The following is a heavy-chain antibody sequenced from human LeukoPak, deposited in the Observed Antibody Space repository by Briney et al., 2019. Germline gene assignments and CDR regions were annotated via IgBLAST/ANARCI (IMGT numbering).Heavy chain of an antibody. CDR1: GGSISSYY. CDR2: IYYSGST. V-gene: IGHV4-59*12. Sequence: PSETLSLTCTVSGGSISSYYWSWIRQPPGKGLEWIGYIYYSGSTNYNPSLKSRVTISVDTSKNQFSLKLSSVTAADTAVYYCAGRRPGIAVAGTGFDYWGQGTLVTVSS. CDR3: AGRRPGIAVAGTGFDY. D-gene: IGHD6-19*01. J-gene: IGHJ4*02.